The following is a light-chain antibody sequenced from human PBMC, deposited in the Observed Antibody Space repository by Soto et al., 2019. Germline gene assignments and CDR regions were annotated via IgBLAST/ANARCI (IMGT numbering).Light chain of an antibody. J-gene: IGKJ1*01. CDR2: DAS. CDR3: QQFNSFPWT. CDR1: KSIHSW. V-gene: IGKV1-5*01. Sequence: DIQLTQSPSTLSASVGDRVTITCRASKSIHSWLAWYRQKPGKAPKLLIYDASSLESGVPSRGRGSGAGTECTLTISSLQPDDVETYYCQQFNSFPWTFGQGTKVDIK.